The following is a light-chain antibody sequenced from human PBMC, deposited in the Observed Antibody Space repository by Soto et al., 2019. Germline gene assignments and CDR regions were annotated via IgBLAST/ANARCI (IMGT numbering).Light chain of an antibody. CDR2: RNN. J-gene: IGLJ3*02. V-gene: IGLV1-47*01. CDR3: AAWDDSLSGWV. Sequence: QSVLTQPPSASGTPGQRVPISCSGSSSNIGSNYVYWYQQLPGTAPKLLIYRNNQRPSGVPDRFSGSKSGTSASLAISGLRSEDEADYYCAAWDDSLSGWVFGGGTKVTVL. CDR1: SSNIGSNY.